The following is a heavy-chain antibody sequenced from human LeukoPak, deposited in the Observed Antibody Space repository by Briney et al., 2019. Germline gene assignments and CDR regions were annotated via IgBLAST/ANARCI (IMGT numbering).Heavy chain of an antibody. Sequence: PSQTLSLTCTVSGGSISSGDYYWSWIRQPPGKGLEWIGYIYYSGSTNYNPSLKSRVTISVDTSKNQFSLKLSSVTAADTAVYYCARSASVYCSSTSCYRKYAEYFQHWGQGTLVTVSS. V-gene: IGHV4-30-4*01. CDR2: IYYSGST. J-gene: IGHJ1*01. CDR3: ARSASVYCSSTSCYRKYAEYFQH. D-gene: IGHD2-2*02. CDR1: GGSISSGDYY.